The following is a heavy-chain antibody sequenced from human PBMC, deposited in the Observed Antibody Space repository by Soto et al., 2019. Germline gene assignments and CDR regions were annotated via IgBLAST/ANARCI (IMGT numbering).Heavy chain of an antibody. CDR2: IYYSGST. CDR1: GGSISSGGYY. D-gene: IGHD3-22*01. J-gene: IGHJ3*02. CDR3: ARDPRSYDSSGYFGAFDI. Sequence: QVQLQESGPGLVKPSQTLSLTCTVSGGSISSGGYYWSWIRQHPGKGLEWIGYIYYSGSTYYNPSLKSRVNISVATSKNQFSLKLSSVTAADTAVYYCARDPRSYDSSGYFGAFDIWGQGTMVTVSS. V-gene: IGHV4-31*03.